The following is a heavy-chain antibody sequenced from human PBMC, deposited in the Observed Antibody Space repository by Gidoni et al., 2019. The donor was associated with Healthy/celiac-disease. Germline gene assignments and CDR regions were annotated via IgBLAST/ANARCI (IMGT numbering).Heavy chain of an antibody. D-gene: IGHD3-10*01. CDR2: INPSGGST. Sequence: QVQLVQSGAEVKKPGASVKVSCKASGYPFTSYYMHWVRQAPGQGLEWMGIINPSGGSTSYAQKFKGRVTMTRDTSTSTVYMELSSLRYEDTAVYYCARGDYGGAPMDVWGQGTTVTVSS. V-gene: IGHV1-46*03. J-gene: IGHJ6*02. CDR1: GYPFTSYY. CDR3: ARGDYGGAPMDV.